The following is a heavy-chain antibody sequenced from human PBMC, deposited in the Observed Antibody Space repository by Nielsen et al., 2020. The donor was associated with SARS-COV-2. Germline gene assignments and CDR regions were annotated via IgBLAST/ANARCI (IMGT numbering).Heavy chain of an antibody. Sequence: GGSLRLSCAASGFTFSSYSMNWVRQAPGKGLEWVSAISGSGGSTYYADSVKGRFTISRDNSKNTLYPQMNSLRAEDTAVYYCAKDGGDDSSGYYVGGFDYWGQGTLVTVSS. J-gene: IGHJ4*02. CDR3: AKDGGDDSSGYYVGGFDY. CDR2: ISGSGGST. D-gene: IGHD3-22*01. V-gene: IGHV3-23*01. CDR1: GFTFSSYS.